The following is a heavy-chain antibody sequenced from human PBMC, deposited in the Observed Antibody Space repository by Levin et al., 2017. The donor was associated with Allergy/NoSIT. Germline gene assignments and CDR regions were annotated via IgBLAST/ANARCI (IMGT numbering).Heavy chain of an antibody. J-gene: IGHJ4*02. D-gene: IGHD4-23*01. Sequence: GGSLRLSCAASGFSFSTYAMSWVRQAPGKGLEWVSAISGSGGSTYYADSVKGRFTISRDNSKNTLYVQMNSLRAEDTAVYYCAKSAKTPFYGGDAPAYFDYWGQGTLVTVSS. CDR3: AKSAKTPFYGGDAPAYFDY. CDR1: GFSFSTYA. V-gene: IGHV3-23*01. CDR2: ISGSGGST.